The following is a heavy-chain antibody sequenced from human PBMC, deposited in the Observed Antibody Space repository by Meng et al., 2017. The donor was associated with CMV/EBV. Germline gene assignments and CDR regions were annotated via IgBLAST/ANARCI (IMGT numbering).Heavy chain of an antibody. V-gene: IGHV4-34*01. D-gene: IGHD3-3*01. CDR1: SSD. J-gene: IGHJ4*02. CDR3: ARVDGITIFGVVITEGYYFDY. CDR2: INNSGSS. Sequence: SSDSSRSGQHAREGRVWIVEINNSGSSNANPAQKSQGSITIDTSKNQFSLKLSSVTAADKAVYYCARVDGITIFGVVITEGYYFDYWGQGTLVTVSS.